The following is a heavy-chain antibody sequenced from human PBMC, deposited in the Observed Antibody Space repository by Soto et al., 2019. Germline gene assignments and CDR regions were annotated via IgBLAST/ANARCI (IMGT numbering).Heavy chain of an antibody. CDR1: GFTFSSYG. J-gene: IGHJ4*02. CDR3: AKDKRGDAGHSFDY. CDR2: ISYDGSNK. V-gene: IGHV3-30*18. Sequence: GESLKISCAASGFTFSSYGMHWVRQAPGKGLEWVAVISYDGSNKYYAESVKGRFNISRDNSKNTLYLQRNSLRAEETAVYYCAKDKRGDAGHSFDYWGQGTLVTVSS. D-gene: IGHD4-17*01.